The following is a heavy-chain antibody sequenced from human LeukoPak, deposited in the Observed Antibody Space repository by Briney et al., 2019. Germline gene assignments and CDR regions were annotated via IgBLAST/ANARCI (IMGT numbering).Heavy chain of an antibody. V-gene: IGHV3-64D*06. Sequence: PGGSLRLSCSASGFTFSSYAMHWVRQAPGKGLEYVSSISSNWGSTYYADSVKGRFTISRDNSKNTLYLQMSSPRAEDTAVYYCSGYCSSTSCYRGDFFDYWGQGTLVTVSS. CDR3: SGYCSSTSCYRGDFFDY. J-gene: IGHJ4*02. CDR1: GFTFSSYA. CDR2: ISSNWGST. D-gene: IGHD2-2*01.